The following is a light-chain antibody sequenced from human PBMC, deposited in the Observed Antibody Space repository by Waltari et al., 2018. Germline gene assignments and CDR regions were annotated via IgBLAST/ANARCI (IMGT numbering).Light chain of an antibody. CDR1: QTVGSSS. CDR2: RAS. V-gene: IGKV3-20*01. J-gene: IGKJ1*01. CDR3: QQHGTLPAT. Sequence: EIVLTQSPGTASLSPGDRVNLSCRASQTVGSSSLAWYQQKPGQAPRLVIYRASRRATGFPDRFSGSGSGTEFSLTISRLEPEDFAVYYCQQHGTLPATFGQGTKVEIK.